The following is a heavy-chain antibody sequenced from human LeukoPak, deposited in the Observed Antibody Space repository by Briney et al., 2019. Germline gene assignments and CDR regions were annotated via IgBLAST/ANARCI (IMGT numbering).Heavy chain of an antibody. Sequence: GGSLRLSCAASGLTFSKYGMGWVRQAPGKGLQRVSTISNSGAATYYADSVKGRFTISRDNSKNTLYLQMNSLRVEDTAVYFCAKDTGGPQFYDYWGQGTLVTVSS. CDR1: GLTFSKYG. V-gene: IGHV3-23*01. D-gene: IGHD1-14*01. CDR3: AKDTGGPQFYDY. J-gene: IGHJ4*02. CDR2: ISNSGAAT.